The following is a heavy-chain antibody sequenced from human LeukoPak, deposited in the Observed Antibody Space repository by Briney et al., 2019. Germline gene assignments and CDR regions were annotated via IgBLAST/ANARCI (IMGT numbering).Heavy chain of an antibody. CDR2: INPYSGGT. J-gene: IGHJ6*03. CDR1: GYSFTGYY. CDR3: ARGAYYYYMDV. V-gene: IGHV1-2*02. Sequence: ASVNVSCKASGYSFTGYYMHWVRQAPGQGLEWMGWINPYSGGTNYAQKFQGRVTMARDTSISTACMELSRLRSDDTAVYYCARGAYYYYMDVWGKGTTVTVSS.